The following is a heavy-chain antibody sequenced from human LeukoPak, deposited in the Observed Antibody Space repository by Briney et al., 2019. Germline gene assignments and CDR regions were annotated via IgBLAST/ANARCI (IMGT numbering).Heavy chain of an antibody. CDR3: AILYCSSTSCSHYYYGMDV. V-gene: IGHV5-51*01. CDR1: GYSFTSYW. CDR2: ISPGDSDT. Sequence: GESLKISCQGSGYSFTSYWIGWVRQMPGKGLEWMGIISPGDSDTRYSPSFQGQVTISADKSITTAYLQWSSLKASETAMYYCAILYCSSTSCSHYYYGMDVWGKGTTVTVSS. J-gene: IGHJ6*04. D-gene: IGHD2-2*01.